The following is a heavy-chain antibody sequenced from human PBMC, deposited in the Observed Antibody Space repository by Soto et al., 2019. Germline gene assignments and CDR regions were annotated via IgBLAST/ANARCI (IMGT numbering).Heavy chain of an antibody. V-gene: IGHV1-69*02. CDR2: IIPILGIA. Sequence: QVQLVQSGAEVKKPGSSVKVSCKAAGGTFSSYTISWVRQAPGQGLEWMGRIIPILGIANYAQKFQGRVTITADKSTSTAYVELSSLRSEDTAVYYCARGDCSGGSCYGHYYYMDVWGQGTTVTVSS. J-gene: IGHJ6*03. D-gene: IGHD2-15*01. CDR3: ARGDCSGGSCYGHYYYMDV. CDR1: GGTFSSYT.